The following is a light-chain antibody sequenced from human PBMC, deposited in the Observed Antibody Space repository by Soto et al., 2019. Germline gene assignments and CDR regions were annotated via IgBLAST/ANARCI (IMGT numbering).Light chain of an antibody. CDR3: KQYKEWPPFT. Sequence: EIVMTQSPSTLSVSPGERANLSCSASQSVSNNVAWYQQKPGQAPRLLILGASTRATGIPARFSGSGSGTEFTLSISSLQSEDFAVYYCKQYKEWPPFTFGQRTRLEIK. CDR1: QSVSNN. V-gene: IGKV3-15*01. CDR2: GAS. J-gene: IGKJ5*01.